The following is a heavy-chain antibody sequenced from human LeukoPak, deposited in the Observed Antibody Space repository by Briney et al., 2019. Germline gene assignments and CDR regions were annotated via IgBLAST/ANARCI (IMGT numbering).Heavy chain of an antibody. J-gene: IGHJ5*02. V-gene: IGHV3-23*01. CDR3: ARGADGVSSNSRGWFDP. CDR2: ISDSGANT. CDR1: GFTFSSYS. Sequence: GGSLRLSCAASGFTFSSYSMSWVRQAPGKGLEWVSIISDSGANTYYADSVRGRFTISRDNSKNTLYLQMNSLRAEDTAVYSCARGADGVSSNSRGWFDPWGQGTLVTVSS. D-gene: IGHD2-15*01.